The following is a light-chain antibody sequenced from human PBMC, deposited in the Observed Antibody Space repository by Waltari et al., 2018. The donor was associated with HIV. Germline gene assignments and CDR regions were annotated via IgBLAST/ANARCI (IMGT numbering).Light chain of an antibody. V-gene: IGKV1-5*03. CDR1: HTVFTW. Sequence: DIQMTQSPSTLSASVADRVTITCRASHTVFTWLAWYQQKTGKVPKLLIYHASTLASGVPSRFSGSGSGTEFTLTISSLQPDDCATYYCLQYQSPSKTFGQGTKVDIK. CDR2: HAS. J-gene: IGKJ1*01. CDR3: LQYQSPSKT.